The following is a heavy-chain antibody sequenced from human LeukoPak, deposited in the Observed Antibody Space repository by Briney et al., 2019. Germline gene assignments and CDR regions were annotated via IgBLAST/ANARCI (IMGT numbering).Heavy chain of an antibody. CDR2: IYYSGNI. Sequence: SETLSLTCTVSGGSISSGSYYWGWIRQPPGKGLEWIGSIYYSGNIYYNASLKSRVTISVDTSRNQFSLKLSSVTAADTAVYYCARLSFGSGGSYNFFFDSWGQGTLVTVSS. V-gene: IGHV4-39*01. CDR3: ARLSFGSGGSYNFFFDS. D-gene: IGHD3-10*01. CDR1: GGSISSGSYY. J-gene: IGHJ4*02.